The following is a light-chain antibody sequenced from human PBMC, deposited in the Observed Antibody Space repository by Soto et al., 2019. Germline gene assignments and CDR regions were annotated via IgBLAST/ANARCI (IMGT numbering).Light chain of an antibody. J-gene: IGKJ1*01. CDR3: QQYDISPRT. CDR2: GAS. CDR1: QRLSRNY. V-gene: IGKV3-20*01. Sequence: EVVLMQSPGTLSLSPGERATLSCRASQRLSRNYLAWYQQKPGQAPGLLISGASSRATGIPDRFSGSGSGTDFTLTISRLEPEDFAVYYCQQYDISPRTFGQGTKVEIK.